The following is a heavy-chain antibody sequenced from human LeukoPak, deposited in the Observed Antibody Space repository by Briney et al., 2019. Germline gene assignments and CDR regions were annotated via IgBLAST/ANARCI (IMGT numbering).Heavy chain of an antibody. CDR2: IYHSGST. CDR1: GYSISSGYY. CDR3: ASSSWAAIGY. D-gene: IGHD2-2*01. Sequence: SETLSLTCAVSGYSISSGYYWGWIRQPPGKGLEWIGSIYHSGSTYYNPSLKSRVTISVDTSKDQFSLKLSSVTAADTAVYYCASSSWAAIGYWGQGTLLTVSS. V-gene: IGHV4-38-2*01. J-gene: IGHJ4*02.